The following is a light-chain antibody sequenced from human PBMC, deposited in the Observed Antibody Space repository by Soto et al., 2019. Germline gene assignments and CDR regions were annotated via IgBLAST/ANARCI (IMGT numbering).Light chain of an antibody. CDR1: SSNIGSNT. CDR2: YNN. Sequence: QSVLTQPPSASGTPGQRVSMSCSGSSSNIGSNTVNWYQQFPGTAPKLLIYYNNQRPSGVPDRFSGSKSGTSASLAISGLQSEDGADYYCSTWDDSLNAVLFGGGTKVTVL. CDR3: STWDDSLNAVL. J-gene: IGLJ2*01. V-gene: IGLV1-44*01.